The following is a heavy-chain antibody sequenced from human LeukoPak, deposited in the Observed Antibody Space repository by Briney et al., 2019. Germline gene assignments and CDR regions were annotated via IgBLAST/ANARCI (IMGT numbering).Heavy chain of an antibody. CDR3: ARHRGDNSNPRYYFYYMDV. CDR2: MYHRGST. J-gene: IGHJ6*03. D-gene: IGHD4-11*01. CDR1: GHSISSGYY. V-gene: IGHV4-38-2*01. Sequence: SETPSLTCSVSGHSISSGYYWGWIRQPPGKGLEWIGTMYHRGSTYYNPSLKSRVTMSGDTSKNHFSLKLSSVIAADAAVYYCARHRGDNSNPRYYFYYMDVWGKGTTVTVSS.